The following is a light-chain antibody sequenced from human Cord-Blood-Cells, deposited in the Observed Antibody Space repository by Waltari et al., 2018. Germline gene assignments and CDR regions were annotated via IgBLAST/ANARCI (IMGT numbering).Light chain of an antibody. Sequence: SSELPQDLALSVALGSTVRITCHGGSLSSYYASWYQQKPGKAPVLVIHGKNNRPSGIPDRFSGSSSGNTASLTITGAQAEDEADYYCNSRDSSGNHVVFGGGTKLTVL. CDR1: SLSSYY. V-gene: IGLV3-19*01. J-gene: IGLJ2*01. CDR3: NSRDSSGNHVV. CDR2: GKN.